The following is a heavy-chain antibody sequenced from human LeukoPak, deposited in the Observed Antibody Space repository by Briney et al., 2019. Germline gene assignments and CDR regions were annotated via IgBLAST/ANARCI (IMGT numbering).Heavy chain of an antibody. V-gene: IGHV4-59*08. J-gene: IGHJ4*02. D-gene: IGHD1-26*01. CDR1: GGSISNSY. Sequence: TSETLSLTCTVSGGSISNSYWSWIRQSPGKGLEWIGYIYSSGSTDYNPPLKSRVTLSVDTSRNQFSLKLNSMTAADTAVYYCARHGLKLVGASTIYFDNWGPGILVTVSS. CDR2: IYSSGST. CDR3: ARHGLKLVGASTIYFDN.